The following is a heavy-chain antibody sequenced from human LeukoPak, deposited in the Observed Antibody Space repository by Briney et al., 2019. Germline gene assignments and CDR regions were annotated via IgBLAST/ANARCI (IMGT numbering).Heavy chain of an antibody. D-gene: IGHD6-19*01. CDR1: GYTFTGYY. CDR3: ARRAVAGTPFYYYYYYMDV. J-gene: IGHJ6*03. V-gene: IGHV1-2*02. CDR2: INPNSGGT. Sequence: ASVKVSCKASGYTFTGYYMHWVRQAPGQGLEWMGWINPNSGGTNYAQKFQGRVTMTRDTSISTAYMELSRLRSDGTAVYYCARRAVAGTPFYYYYYYMDVWGKGTTVTVSS.